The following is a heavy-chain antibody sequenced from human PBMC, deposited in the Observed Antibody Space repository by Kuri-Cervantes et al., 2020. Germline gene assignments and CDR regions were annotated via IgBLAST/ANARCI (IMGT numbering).Heavy chain of an antibody. CDR1: GGTFSSYT. V-gene: IGHV1-2*02. Sequence: ASVKVSCKASGGTFSSYTISWVRQAPGQGLEWMGWVNPNSGGTNYAQKFQGRVTMTRDTSISTAYMELSRLRSDDTAVYYCASTVTTFYGMDVWGQGTTVTVSS. D-gene: IGHD4-17*01. CDR3: ASTVTTFYGMDV. J-gene: IGHJ6*02. CDR2: VNPNSGGT.